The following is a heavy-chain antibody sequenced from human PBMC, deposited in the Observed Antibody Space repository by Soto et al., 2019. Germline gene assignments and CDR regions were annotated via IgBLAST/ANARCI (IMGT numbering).Heavy chain of an antibody. Sequence: KSSETLSLTCSVSGGSISNGDYYWSWIRQHPGKGLEWIGYIYYSGTTYYSPSLQSRVSISVDTSQNQFSLKLSSVTAADTAVYYCASRDPGTSVDYWGQGTLVTVSS. V-gene: IGHV4-31*03. D-gene: IGHD1-7*01. J-gene: IGHJ4*02. CDR2: IYYSGTT. CDR1: GGSISNGDYY. CDR3: ASRDPGTSVDY.